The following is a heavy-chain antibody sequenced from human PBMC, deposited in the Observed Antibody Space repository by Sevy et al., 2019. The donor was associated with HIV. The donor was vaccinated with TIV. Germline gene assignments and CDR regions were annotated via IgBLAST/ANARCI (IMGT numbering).Heavy chain of an antibody. CDR3: AGSGYCSGGSWPPCSNYYYGMDV. Sequence: ASVKVSCKASAYTFTSYGVTWVRQAPGQGLEWMGWISAYNGNTNYAQKVQGRVTMTTDTSTSTAYMELRSLRSDDTAVYYCAGSGYCSGGSWPPCSNYYYGMDVWGQGTTVTVSS. CDR1: AYTFTSYG. D-gene: IGHD2-15*01. J-gene: IGHJ6*02. CDR2: ISAYNGNT. V-gene: IGHV1-18*01.